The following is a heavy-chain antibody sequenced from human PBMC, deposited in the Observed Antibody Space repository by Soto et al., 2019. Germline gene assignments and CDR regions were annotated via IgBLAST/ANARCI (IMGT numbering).Heavy chain of an antibody. D-gene: IGHD3-10*01. Sequence: QVRLVQSGAEVRTPGASVKVSCKASGYTFTSYDINWVRQATGQGPEWMGWMNPDSGNTGYVQKFQGRVTMTRNTAISTAYMELSGLRSEDTAVYYCARSVGGSNVNFDYWGQGTLVTVSS. CDR1: GYTFTSYD. CDR3: ARSVGGSNVNFDY. J-gene: IGHJ4*02. CDR2: MNPDSGNT. V-gene: IGHV1-8*01.